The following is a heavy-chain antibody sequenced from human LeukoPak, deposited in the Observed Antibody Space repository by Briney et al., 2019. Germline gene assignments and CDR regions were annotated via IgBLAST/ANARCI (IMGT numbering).Heavy chain of an antibody. V-gene: IGHV4-59*01. CDR3: ARGRNYYGSGSWNYYYMDV. CDR2: IYYSGST. J-gene: IGHJ6*03. CDR1: GGSISSYY. D-gene: IGHD3-10*01. Sequence: PSETLSLTCTVSGGSISSYYWSWIRQPPGKGLEWLGYIYYSGSTNYNPSLKSRVTISVDTSKNQFSLKLSSVTAADTAVYYCARGRNYYGSGSWNYYYMDVWGKGTTVTVSS.